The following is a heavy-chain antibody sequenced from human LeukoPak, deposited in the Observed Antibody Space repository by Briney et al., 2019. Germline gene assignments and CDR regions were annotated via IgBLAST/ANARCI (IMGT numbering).Heavy chain of an antibody. V-gene: IGHV4-59*11. D-gene: IGHD2-2*01. CDR1: DASINGHY. CDR2: VFYSGST. CDR3: AREIAAAFAI. Sequence: PSETLSLTCTFSDASINGHYWSWIPHSPGKGLEWIGYVFYSGSTNYNPSFTSRVTISLDTSKNQVSLRLISVTAADTAVYYCAREIAAAFAIWGQGTLVTVSS. J-gene: IGHJ4*02.